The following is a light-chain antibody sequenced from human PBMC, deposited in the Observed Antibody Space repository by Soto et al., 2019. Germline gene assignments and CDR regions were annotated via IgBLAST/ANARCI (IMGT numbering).Light chain of an antibody. J-gene: IGKJ1*01. CDR2: WAS. V-gene: IGKV4-1*01. CDR3: QQSYGTPPT. Sequence: DIVMTQTPDSLAVSLGERATINCKSSQSVLYSSNNKNYLAWYQQKPGQPPKLLIYWASTRGSGVPDRFSGSGSGTDFTLTISSLQAEDVAVYYCQQSYGTPPTFGQGTKVEIK. CDR1: QSVLYSSNNKNY.